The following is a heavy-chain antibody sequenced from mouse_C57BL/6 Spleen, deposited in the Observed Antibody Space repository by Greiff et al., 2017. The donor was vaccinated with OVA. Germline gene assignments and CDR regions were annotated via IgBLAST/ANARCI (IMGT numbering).Heavy chain of an antibody. CDR1: GFTFSNYW. D-gene: IGHD2-5*01. CDR2: IRLKSDNYAT. V-gene: IGHV6-3*01. CDR3: TAYYSNYGGNY. J-gene: IGHJ2*01. Sequence: QLVESGGGLVQPGGSMKLSCVASGFTFSNYWMNWVRQSPEKGLAWVAQIRLKSDNYATHYAESVKGRFTISRDDSKSSVYLQMNNLRAEDTGIYYCTAYYSNYGGNYWGQGTTLTVSS.